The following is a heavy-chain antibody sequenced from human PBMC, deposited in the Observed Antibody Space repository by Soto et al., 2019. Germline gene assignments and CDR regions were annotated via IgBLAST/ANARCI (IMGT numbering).Heavy chain of an antibody. CDR2: VWFDGNNK. CDR1: GFPFTSS. V-gene: IGHV3-33*01. J-gene: IGHJ4*02. D-gene: IGHD1-26*01. CDR3: VRDDFGLGIDH. Sequence: GGSLSLSCVASGFPFTSSMHWVRQAPGKGLEWVAVVWFDGNNKYYADSVKGRFTISRDNAKNTLYLQMNSLRAEDTALYYCVRDDFGLGIDHWGLGTLVTVSS.